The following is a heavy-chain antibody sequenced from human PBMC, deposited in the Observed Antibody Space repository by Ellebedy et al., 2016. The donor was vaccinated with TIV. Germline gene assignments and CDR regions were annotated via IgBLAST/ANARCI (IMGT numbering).Heavy chain of an antibody. CDR3: ARPISSGGTRYFDY. V-gene: IGHV4-39*01. D-gene: IGHD2-15*01. CDR2: IYYSGST. CDR1: GGSISSSSYY. Sequence: MPSETLSLTCTVSGGSISSSSYYWGWIRQPPGKGLEWIGSIYYSGSTYYNPSLKSRVTISVDTSKNQFSLKLSSVTAADTAVYYCARPISSGGTRYFDYWGQGTLVTVSS. J-gene: IGHJ4*02.